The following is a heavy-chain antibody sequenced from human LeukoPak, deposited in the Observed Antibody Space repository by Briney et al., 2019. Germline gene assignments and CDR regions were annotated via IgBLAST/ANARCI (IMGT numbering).Heavy chain of an antibody. D-gene: IGHD1-1*01. J-gene: IGHJ4*02. CDR1: GFTFSSYG. CDR3: AKTVGLEPDY. CDR2: ISYDGSNK. V-gene: IGHV3-30*18. Sequence: PGGSLRLSCAASGFTFSSYGMHWVRQAPGKGLEWVAVISYDGSNKYYADSVKGRFTISRDNSKNTLYLQMNSLRAEDTAVYYCAKTVGLEPDYWGQGTLVTVSS.